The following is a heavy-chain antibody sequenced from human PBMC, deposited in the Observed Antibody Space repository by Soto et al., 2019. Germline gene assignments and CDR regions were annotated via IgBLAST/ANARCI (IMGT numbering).Heavy chain of an antibody. CDR1: GGSISSGDYY. CDR3: ARMVSLGEVSYMDV. J-gene: IGHJ6*03. D-gene: IGHD3-10*01. Sequence: SETLSLTCTVSGGSISSGDYYWSWIRQPPGKGLEWIGYIYYSGSTYYNPSLKSRVTISIDTSKNQFSLKLSSVTAADTAVYYCARMVSLGEVSYMDVWGKGTTVTVSS. V-gene: IGHV4-30-4*01. CDR2: IYYSGST.